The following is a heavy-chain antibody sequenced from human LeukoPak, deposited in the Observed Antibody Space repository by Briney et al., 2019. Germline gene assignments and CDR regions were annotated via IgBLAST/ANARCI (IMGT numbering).Heavy chain of an antibody. CDR1: GFTFSSYG. CDR2: IWYDGSNK. J-gene: IGHJ4*02. Sequence: AGGSLRLSCAASGFTFSSYGMHWVRQAPGKGLEWVAVIWYDGSNKYYADSVKGRFTISRDNSKNTLYLQMNSLRAEDTAVYYCARDGYYYDSSGKVYWGQGTLVTVSS. V-gene: IGHV3-33*01. CDR3: ARDGYYYDSSGKVY. D-gene: IGHD3-22*01.